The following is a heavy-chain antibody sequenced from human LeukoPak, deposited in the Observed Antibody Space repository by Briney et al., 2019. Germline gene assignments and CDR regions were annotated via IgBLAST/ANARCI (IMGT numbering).Heavy chain of an antibody. J-gene: IGHJ4*02. Sequence: SETLFLTCTVSGGSTSSSSYYWGWIRQPPGKGLEWIGSIYYSGSTYYNPSLKSRVTISVDTSKNQFSLKLSSVTAADTAVYYCARGEVRYFDWLFTRNEPPTYYFDYWGQGTLVTVSS. CDR3: ARGEVRYFDWLFTRNEPPTYYFDY. D-gene: IGHD3-9*01. V-gene: IGHV4-39*01. CDR2: IYYSGST. CDR1: GGSTSSSSYY.